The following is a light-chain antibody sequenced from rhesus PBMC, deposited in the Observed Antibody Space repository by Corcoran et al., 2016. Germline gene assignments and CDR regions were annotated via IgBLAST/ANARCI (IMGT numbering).Light chain of an antibody. CDR2: DAS. V-gene: IGKV1-38*01. CDR1: QGISSS. J-gene: IGKJ4*01. Sequence: DIQLTQSPSSLSASVGDRVTITCRASQGISSSLAWYQQKSGKAPKLLIYDASNLQSGVPSRFSGSGSGTVFSLTISSLQPEDCATYDCQQRNSYPLTCGGGTKVEIK. CDR3: QQRNSYPLT.